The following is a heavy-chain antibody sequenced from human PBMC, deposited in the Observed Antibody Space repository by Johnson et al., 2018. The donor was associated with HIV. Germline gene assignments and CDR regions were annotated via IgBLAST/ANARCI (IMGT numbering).Heavy chain of an antibody. V-gene: IGHV3-33*01. CDR3: ARDPIVVVVAATQWGDAFDI. D-gene: IGHD2-15*01. CDR2: IWYDGSNQ. CDR1: GITFSSYG. J-gene: IGHJ3*02. Sequence: QVQLVESGGGLVQPGGSLRLSCEASGITFSSYGMNWVRQAPGKGLEWVAVIWYDGSNQYYADSVKGRFTISRDHSKNTLYLQMNSLRAEDTAGYYCARDPIVVVVAATQWGDAFDIWGQGTMVTVSS.